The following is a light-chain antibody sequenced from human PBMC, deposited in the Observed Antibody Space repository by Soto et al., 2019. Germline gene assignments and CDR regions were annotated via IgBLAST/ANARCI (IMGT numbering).Light chain of an antibody. CDR3: QQYHDLPLT. CDR2: DAS. Sequence: DIQMTQSPSSLSAAVGDRVTITCPASQDIGSYLNWYQQKPGRAPKLLIYDASSLATGASSRFSGRGSGSHFTFTITSLEPEDIATYYCQQYHDLPLTFGQGAKLEIK. J-gene: IGKJ2*01. CDR1: QDIGSY. V-gene: IGKV1-33*01.